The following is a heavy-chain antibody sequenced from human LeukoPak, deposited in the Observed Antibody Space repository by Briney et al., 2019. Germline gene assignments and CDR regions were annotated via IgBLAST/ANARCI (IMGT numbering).Heavy chain of an antibody. J-gene: IGHJ4*02. CDR2: ISGDGGST. D-gene: IGHD3-22*01. CDR3: AKDPYYYDSSGYYYPDY. V-gene: IGHV3-43*02. Sequence: GGSLRLSCAASGFTFDDYAMHWVRQAPGKGLEWVSLISGDGGSTYYADSVKGRFTISRDNSKNSLYLQMNSLRTEDTALYYCAKDPYYYDSSGYYYPDYWGQGTLITVSS. CDR1: GFTFDDYA.